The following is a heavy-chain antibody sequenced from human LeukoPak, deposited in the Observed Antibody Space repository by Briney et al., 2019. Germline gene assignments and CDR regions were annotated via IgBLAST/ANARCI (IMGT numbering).Heavy chain of an antibody. CDR3: ARGSAGTTLIAY. CDR1: GYTFTTYY. Sequence: ASVKVSCKASGYTFTTYYMHWVRQAPGQGLEWMGWINPNSGGTNYAQKFQGRVTMTRDTSISTAYMELSRLRSDDTAVYTCARGSAGTTLIAYCGQGTLVSVSS. D-gene: IGHD1-7*01. CDR2: INPNSGGT. V-gene: IGHV1-2*02. J-gene: IGHJ4*02.